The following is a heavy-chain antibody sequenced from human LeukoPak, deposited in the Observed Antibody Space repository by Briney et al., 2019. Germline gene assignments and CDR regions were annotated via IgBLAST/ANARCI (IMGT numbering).Heavy chain of an antibody. CDR2: ISYDGSSK. CDR3: ARESLGGSWFDY. Sequence: PGGSLRLSCAASGFTFSSYAMIWVRQAPGKGLEWGAIISYDGSSKYYADSVKGRFTLSRDNSKNMLYLQMNSLRADDTAVYYCARESLGGSWFDYWGQGTLVTVSS. D-gene: IGHD6-13*01. V-gene: IGHV3-30*04. CDR1: GFTFSSYA. J-gene: IGHJ4*02.